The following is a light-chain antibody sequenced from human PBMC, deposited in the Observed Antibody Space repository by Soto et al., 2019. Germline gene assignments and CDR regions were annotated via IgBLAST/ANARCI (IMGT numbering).Light chain of an antibody. V-gene: IGKV1-5*01. Sequence: DIQMTQSPSTLSTSVGARVTITCRATQSVSYWLAWYQQKPGKAPNLLISDAFRLESGVPSRFRGSGSGTEFSLTISSLQPGDSATFYCQQYASYPWTFGRGTKV. CDR1: QSVSYW. J-gene: IGKJ1*01. CDR3: QQYASYPWT. CDR2: DAF.